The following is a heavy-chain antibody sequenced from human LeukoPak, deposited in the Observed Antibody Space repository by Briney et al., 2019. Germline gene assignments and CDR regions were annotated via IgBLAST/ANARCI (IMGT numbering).Heavy chain of an antibody. CDR3: ARDLKGPVNDVFDM. CDR1: GFTFKTYW. D-gene: IGHD4-23*01. Sequence: GGSLRLSCAASGFTFKTYWMHWVRQAPEKGLVWVSHSNSDGSSTSYADSVGGRFTISRDNAKNTLYLQMNSLRAEDTAVYYCARDLKGPVNDVFDMWGQGTMVTVSS. J-gene: IGHJ3*02. V-gene: IGHV3-74*01. CDR2: SNSDGSST.